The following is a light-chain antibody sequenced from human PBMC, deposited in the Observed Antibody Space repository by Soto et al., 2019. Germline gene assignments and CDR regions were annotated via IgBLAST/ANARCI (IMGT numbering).Light chain of an antibody. Sequence: EIVLTQSPGTLSLSPGERATLSCRASQSVSSSYLAWYQQKPGQAPRLLIYGASRRATGIPDRFSGSGSGTDFTLTISRLEPEDLAVYYCQQYGSSPTLGGGTKVEIK. CDR3: QQYGSSPT. CDR2: GAS. V-gene: IGKV3-20*01. J-gene: IGKJ4*01. CDR1: QSVSSSY.